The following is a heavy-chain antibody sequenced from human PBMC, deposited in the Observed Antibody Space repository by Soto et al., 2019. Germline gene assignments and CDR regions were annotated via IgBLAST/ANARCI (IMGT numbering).Heavy chain of an antibody. J-gene: IGHJ6*02. CDR2: INPNSGGT. Sequence: ASVKVSCKASGYTFTGYYMHWVRQAPGQGLEWMGWINPNSGGTNYAQKFQGWVTMTRDTSISTAYMELSRLRSDDTAVYYCARDSYSGSYYYYYGMDVCGQGPTVTVSS. CDR1: GYTFTGYY. CDR3: ARDSYSGSYYYYYGMDV. D-gene: IGHD1-26*01. V-gene: IGHV1-2*04.